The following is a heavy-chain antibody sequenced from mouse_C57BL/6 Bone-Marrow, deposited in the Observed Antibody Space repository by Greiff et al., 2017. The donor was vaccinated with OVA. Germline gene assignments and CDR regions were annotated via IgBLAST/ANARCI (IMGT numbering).Heavy chain of an antibody. CDR2: IYPRDGST. Sequence: VQLQQSGPELVKPGASVKLSCKASGYTFTSYDINWVKQRPGQGLEWIGWIYPRDGSTKYNEKFKGKATLTVDTSSSTAYMERHSLTSEDSAVYFCARGGGSSDWYFDVWGTGATVTVSS. V-gene: IGHV1-85*01. CDR3: ARGGGSSDWYFDV. D-gene: IGHD1-1*01. J-gene: IGHJ1*03. CDR1: GYTFTSYD.